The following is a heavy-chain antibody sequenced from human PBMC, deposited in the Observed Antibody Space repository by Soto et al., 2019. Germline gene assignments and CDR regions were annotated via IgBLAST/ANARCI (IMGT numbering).Heavy chain of an antibody. CDR1: GVSVRRVS. J-gene: IGHJ4*02. CDR3: ARVAY. CDR2: ISSGSSDT. V-gene: IGHV3-21*01. Sequence: GGSMRLCCEASGVSVRRVSMNWVRQVTGKGLEWVASISSGSSDTWYADSVKGRFIISRDNAQNSLFLQMNTLRPEDTAMYYCARVAYWGPGTQVTSPQ.